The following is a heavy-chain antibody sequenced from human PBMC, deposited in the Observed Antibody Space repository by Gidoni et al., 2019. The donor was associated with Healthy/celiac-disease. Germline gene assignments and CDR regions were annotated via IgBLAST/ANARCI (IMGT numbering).Heavy chain of an antibody. CDR3: ARDISNSCNGNYYSVMDV. J-gene: IGHJ6*02. CDR1: GFTFSSYA. CDR2: ISYDGSNK. D-gene: IGHD6-13*01. V-gene: IGHV3-30-3*01. Sequence: QVQLVESGGGVVQPGRSLRLSCAASGFTFSSYAMPWVRQAPGKGLGWVAVISYDGSNKYYADSVRGLFTISRENSKNTLNRKRTSLRARDTAGNTGARDISNSCNGNYYSVMDVWAQGTTATVSS.